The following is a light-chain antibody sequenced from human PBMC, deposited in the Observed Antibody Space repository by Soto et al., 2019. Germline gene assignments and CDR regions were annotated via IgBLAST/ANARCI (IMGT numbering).Light chain of an antibody. Sequence: DIQMTQSPSTLSGSVGDRVTITCRASQTNSSWLAWYQQKPGKAPKLLIYKASTLKSGVPSRFSGSGSGTEFTLTISSXQPDDFATYYCQHYNSYSDAFGQGTKVDIK. CDR1: QTNSSW. CDR2: KAS. CDR3: QHYNSYSDA. V-gene: IGKV1-5*03. J-gene: IGKJ1*01.